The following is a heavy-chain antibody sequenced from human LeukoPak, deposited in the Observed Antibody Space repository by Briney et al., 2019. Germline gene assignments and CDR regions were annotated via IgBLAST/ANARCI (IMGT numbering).Heavy chain of an antibody. CDR1: GFTFSSYG. V-gene: IGHV3-23*01. J-gene: IGHJ6*03. CDR3: AKEALGDTHYYMDV. CDR2: IRGSGDRT. Sequence: GGSLRLSCAASGFTFSSYGMHWVRQAPGKGLEWVSAIRGSGDRTHYADSVKGRFTISRDNSKNTLYLQMNSLRAEDTAVYYCAKEALGDTHYYMDVWGKGTTVTVSS. D-gene: IGHD2-21*01.